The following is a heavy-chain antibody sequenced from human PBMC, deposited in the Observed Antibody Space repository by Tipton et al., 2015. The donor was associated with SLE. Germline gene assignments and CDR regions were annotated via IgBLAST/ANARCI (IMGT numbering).Heavy chain of an antibody. J-gene: IGHJ4*02. D-gene: IGHD5-12*01. CDR2: IYYSGST. Sequence: TLSLTCTVSGGSISSYYWSWIRQPPGKGLEWIGYIYYSGSTNYNPSLKSRVTISVDTSKNQFSLKLSSVTAADTAVYYCARGRDVGDSGYDSPDFDYWGQGTLVTVSS. CDR1: GGSISSYY. CDR3: ARGRDVGDSGYDSPDFDY. V-gene: IGHV4-59*12.